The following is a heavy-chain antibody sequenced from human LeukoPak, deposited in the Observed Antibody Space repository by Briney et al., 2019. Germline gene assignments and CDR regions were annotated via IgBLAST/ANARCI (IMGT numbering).Heavy chain of an antibody. V-gene: IGHV3-30*04. J-gene: IGHJ4*02. D-gene: IGHD4-17*01. Sequence: PGGSLRLSCAASGFTFSSYAMHWVRQAPGKGLEWVAVISYDGSNKYYADSVKGRFTISRDNSKNTLYLQMNSLRAEDTAVYYCARETTVTSFDYWGQGTLVTVSS. CDR1: GFTFSSYA. CDR3: ARETTVTSFDY. CDR2: ISYDGSNK.